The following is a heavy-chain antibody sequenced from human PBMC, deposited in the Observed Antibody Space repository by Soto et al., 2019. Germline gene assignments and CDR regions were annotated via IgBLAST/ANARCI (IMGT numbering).Heavy chain of an antibody. V-gene: IGHV4-59*08. CDR2: IYYSGST. D-gene: IGHD3-16*01. CDR1: GGSISSYY. J-gene: IGHJ6*03. CDR3: ASKLRVGYYYYMDV. Sequence: SETLSLTCTVSGGSISSYYWSWIRQPPGKGLEWIGYIYYSGSTNYNPSLKSRVTISVDTSKNQFSLKLSSVTAADTAVYYCASKLRVGYYYYMDVWGKGTTVPVSS.